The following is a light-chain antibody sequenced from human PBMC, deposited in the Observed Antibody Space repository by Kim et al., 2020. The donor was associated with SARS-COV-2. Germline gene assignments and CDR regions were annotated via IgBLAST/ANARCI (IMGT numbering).Light chain of an antibody. CDR3: NSRDSSGKVGVV. J-gene: IGLJ2*01. CDR2: GKN. V-gene: IGLV3-19*01. CDR1: SLRSYY. Sequence: SSELTQDPAVSVALGQTVRITCQGDSLRSYYASWYQQKPGQAPVLVIYGKNNRPSGIPDRFSGSSSGNTASLTITGAQAEDEADYYCNSRDSSGKVGVVF.